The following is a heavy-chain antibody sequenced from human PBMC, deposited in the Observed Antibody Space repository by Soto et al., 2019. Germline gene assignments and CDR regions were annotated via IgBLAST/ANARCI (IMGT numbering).Heavy chain of an antibody. CDR2: INHSGST. V-gene: IGHV4-34*01. J-gene: IGHJ4*02. CDR3: ARGRSPFGY. Sequence: SETLSLTCAVYGGSFSGYYWSWIRQPPGKGLEWIGEINHSGSTNYNPSLKSRVTISVDTSKNQFSLKLSSVTAADTAVYYCARGRSPFGYWGQGTLVTAPQ. CDR1: GGSFSGYY. D-gene: IGHD3-10*01.